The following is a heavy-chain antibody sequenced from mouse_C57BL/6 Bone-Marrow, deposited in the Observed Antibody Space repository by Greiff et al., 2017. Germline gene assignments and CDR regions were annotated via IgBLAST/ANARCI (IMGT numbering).Heavy chain of an antibody. J-gene: IGHJ2*01. Sequence: EVKLMESGGGLVQPKGSLKLSCAASGFSFNTYAMNWVRQAPGKGLEWVARIRCKSNNYATYYADSVKDRFTISRDDSESMLYLQMNNLKTEDTAMYYCVRDGYYGLVDYWGQGTTLTVSS. CDR2: IRCKSNNYAT. CDR3: VRDGYYGLVDY. CDR1: GFSFNTYA. D-gene: IGHD2-3*01. V-gene: IGHV10-1*01.